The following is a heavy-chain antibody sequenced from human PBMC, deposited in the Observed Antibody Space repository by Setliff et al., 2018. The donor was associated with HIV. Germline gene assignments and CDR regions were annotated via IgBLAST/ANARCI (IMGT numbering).Heavy chain of an antibody. CDR1: GGSINSGSYY. J-gene: IGHJ4*02. CDR3: ARFYDYYGHRLDY. CDR2: MFCSGST. V-gene: IGHV4-39*01. D-gene: IGHD3-16*01. Sequence: KTSETLSLTCTVSGGSINSGSYYWGWIRQPPEKGLEWIGTMFCSGSTYYNPSLKSRVTIFIDTSKNQFSLRLSSVTAADTAVYYCARFYDYYGHRLDYWGQGTQVTAPQ.